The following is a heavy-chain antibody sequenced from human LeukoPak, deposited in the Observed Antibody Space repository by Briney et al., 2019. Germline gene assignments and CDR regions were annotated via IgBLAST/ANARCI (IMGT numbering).Heavy chain of an antibody. CDR3: AADGVVVAATSSPHYYYYGMDV. CDR2: IVVGSGNT. Sequence: GTSVTVSCKASGFTFTSSAMQWVRQPRGQRLEWIGWIVVGSGNTNYAQKFQERVTITRDMSTSTAYMELSSLRSEDTAVYYCAADGVVVAATSSPHYYYYGMDVWGQGTTVTVSS. V-gene: IGHV1-58*02. J-gene: IGHJ6*02. D-gene: IGHD2-15*01. CDR1: GFTFTSSA.